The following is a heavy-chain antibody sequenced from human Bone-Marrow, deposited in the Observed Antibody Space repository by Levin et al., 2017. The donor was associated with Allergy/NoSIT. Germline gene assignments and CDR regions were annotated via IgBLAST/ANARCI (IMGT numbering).Heavy chain of an antibody. CDR1: GFTVRSYY. CDR3: ARANAVEYCSGGDCLSYYFDS. D-gene: IGHD2-15*01. CDR2: IYSASST. J-gene: IGHJ4*02. V-gene: IGHV3-66*01. Sequence: GGSLRLSCAASGFTVRSYYMSWVRQAPGKGLEWVSLIYSASSTFYADSVKDRFSVSRDDSKNTVLLQMNSLTAEYTAIYFCARANAVEYCSGGDCLSYYFDSWGQGTLVTVSS.